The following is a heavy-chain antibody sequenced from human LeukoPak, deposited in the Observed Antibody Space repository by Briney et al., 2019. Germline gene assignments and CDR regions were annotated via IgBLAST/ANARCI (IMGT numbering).Heavy chain of an antibody. CDR2: IRSRGDGGTT. CDR3: SQGSAQYFDY. J-gene: IGHJ4*02. V-gene: IGHV3-15*07. Sequence: PGGSLRLSCAVSGLTLSSVWMNWVRQAPGKGLEWVGRIRSRGDGGTTDFAAPVKGRFTISRDDSKNTLYLQMNSLTSEDTAVYYCSQGSAQYFDYWGQGTLVTVSS. D-gene: IGHD2-15*01. CDR1: GLTLSSVW.